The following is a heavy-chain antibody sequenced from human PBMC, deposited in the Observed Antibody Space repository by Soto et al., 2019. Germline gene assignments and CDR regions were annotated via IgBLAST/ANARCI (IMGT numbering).Heavy chain of an antibody. J-gene: IGHJ4*02. CDR2: IYYSGRT. CDR1: GESISSSSYY. Sequence: SETLSLTCIVSGESISSSSYYWGWIRQPPGKGLEWIGSIYYSGRTYYNPSFKSRVTISIDTSKNQFSLKLSSVTATDTAVYYCVRQRTTVVTQAYFDHWGQGALVTVYS. CDR3: VRQRTTVVTQAYFDH. V-gene: IGHV4-39*01. D-gene: IGHD2-21*02.